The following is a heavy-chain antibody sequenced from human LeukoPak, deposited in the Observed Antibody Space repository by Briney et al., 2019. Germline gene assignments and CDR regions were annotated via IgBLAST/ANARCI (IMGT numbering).Heavy chain of an antibody. J-gene: IGHJ4*02. CDR3: ARGQTDWDILTGYYVDY. Sequence: SETLSLTCAVYGGSFRGYYWSWIRARPGKGLEWIGEINHSGSTNYNPSLKSRVTISVDTSKNQFSLKLSSVTAADTAVYYCARGQTDWDILTGYYVDYWGQGTLVTVSS. V-gene: IGHV4-34*01. CDR1: GGSFRGYY. CDR2: INHSGST. D-gene: IGHD3-9*01.